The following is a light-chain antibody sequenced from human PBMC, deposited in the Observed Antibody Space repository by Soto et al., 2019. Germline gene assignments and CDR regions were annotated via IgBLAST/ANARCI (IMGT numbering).Light chain of an antibody. CDR1: SSDVGAYNY. Sequence: QSALTQPASVSGSPGQSITISCTGTSSDVGAYNYVSWYQQHPGKAPKLMINEVSSRPSGVSHRFSGSKSGSTASLTISGLQAEDEADYYCSSYATGGISLFGGGTKLTVL. CDR2: EVS. J-gene: IGLJ2*01. CDR3: SSYATGGISL. V-gene: IGLV2-14*01.